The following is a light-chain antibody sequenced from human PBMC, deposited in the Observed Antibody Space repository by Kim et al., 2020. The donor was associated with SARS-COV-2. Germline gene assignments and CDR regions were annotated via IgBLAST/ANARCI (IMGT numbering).Light chain of an antibody. CDR2: GAS. V-gene: IGKV3-20*01. J-gene: IGKJ1*01. CDR3: QQYGSSPWT. CDR1: QSVSSF. Sequence: EIVLTQSPGTLSLSPGERATLSCRASQSVSSFLAWYQQKPGQAPRLLIYGASSRTTGLPDRFSGSGSGTDFTLTISRLEPEDFAVYYCQQYGSSPWTFGQGTKVDIK.